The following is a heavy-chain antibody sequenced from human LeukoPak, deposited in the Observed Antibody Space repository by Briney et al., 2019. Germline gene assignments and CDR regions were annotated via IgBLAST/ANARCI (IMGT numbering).Heavy chain of an antibody. CDR2: VFYSGTP. CDR1: GGSISSGDYY. CDR3: ASTTVVSAAIDY. V-gene: IGHV4-30-4*01. Sequence: SQTLSLPCTVSGGSISSGDYYGSCIRQPPAKARDSVGYVFYSGTPYYNPSLKSRLSISLDTSKNQFSLKLSSVTAADTAVYYCASTTVVSAAIDYWGQGTLVTVSS. D-gene: IGHD2-2*01. J-gene: IGHJ4*02.